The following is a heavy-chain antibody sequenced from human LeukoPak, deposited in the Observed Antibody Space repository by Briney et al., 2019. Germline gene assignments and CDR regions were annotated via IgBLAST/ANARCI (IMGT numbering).Heavy chain of an antibody. CDR2: ISSSGSTI. D-gene: IGHD4-17*01. CDR1: GFTFSNYW. Sequence: GGSLRLSCVASGFTFSNYWMTWVRQAPGKGLEWVSYISSSGSTIYYADSVKGRFTISRDNAKNSLYLQMNSLRAEDTAVYYCAADSTTVTTLGAFDIWGQGTMVTVSS. CDR3: AADSTTVTTLGAFDI. J-gene: IGHJ3*02. V-gene: IGHV3-11*01.